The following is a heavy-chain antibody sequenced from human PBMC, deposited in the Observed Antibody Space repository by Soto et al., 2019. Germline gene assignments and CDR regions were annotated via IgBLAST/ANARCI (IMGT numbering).Heavy chain of an antibody. CDR2: ISGSGDST. CDR1: GFTFSSYA. CDR3: AKDRDGAAAGPTKFYGMAV. D-gene: IGHD6-13*01. V-gene: IGHV3-23*01. J-gene: IGHJ6*02. Sequence: EVQLLESGGGLVQPGGSLRLSCAASGFTFSSYAMSWVHQAPGKGLEWVSVISGSGDSTYYADSVRGRFTISRDNSKNTLYLQMNSRRAEDTAVYYCAKDRDGAAAGPTKFYGMAVWGQGTTVTASS.